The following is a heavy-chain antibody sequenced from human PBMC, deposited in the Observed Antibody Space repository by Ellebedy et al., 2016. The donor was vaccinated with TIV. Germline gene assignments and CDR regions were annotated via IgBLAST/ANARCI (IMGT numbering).Heavy chain of an antibody. D-gene: IGHD3-10*01. J-gene: IGHJ5*02. CDR1: GFTFSSYT. CDR2: ISDSGGTT. V-gene: IGHV3-23*01. Sequence: GESLKISXAASGFTFSSYTMTWVRQAPGKGLEWVSLISDSGGTTYYADSVKGRFTISRDNSKNTLYLQMSSLRVEDTAVYYCAKGGLWFGEGFDPWGQGTLVTVFS. CDR3: AKGGLWFGEGFDP.